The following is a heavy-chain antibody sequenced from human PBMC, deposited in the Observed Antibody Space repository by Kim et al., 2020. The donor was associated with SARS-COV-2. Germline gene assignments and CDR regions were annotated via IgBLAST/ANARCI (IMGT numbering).Heavy chain of an antibody. CDR2: ISSDSHMV. CDR1: GFTFSTYA. D-gene: IGHD6-13*01. J-gene: IGHJ3*02. V-gene: IGHV3-48*02. Sequence: PGGSLRLSCAASGFTFSTYAMNWVRQAPGKGLEWVSYISSDSHMVYYADSVKGRFTISRDNAKNSLYLQMNSLRDEDTAVYYCANTVSPVDGTNAFDIWGQGTMVTVSS. CDR3: ANTVSPVDGTNAFDI.